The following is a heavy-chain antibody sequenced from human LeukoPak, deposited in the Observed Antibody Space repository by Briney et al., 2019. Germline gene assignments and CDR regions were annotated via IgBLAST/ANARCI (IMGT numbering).Heavy chain of an antibody. CDR2: IKQDGSVK. J-gene: IGHJ5*02. V-gene: IGHV3-7*01. CDR3: ARDPSGSPVFDP. D-gene: IGHD3-10*01. CDR1: GFTFSSYW. Sequence: GGSLRLSCAASGFTFSSYWMNWVRQAPGKGLEWVANIKQDGSVKNYVDSVKGRFTISRDNAKNSLFLQMNSLRAEDTAVYYCARDPSGSPVFDPWGQGALVTVSS.